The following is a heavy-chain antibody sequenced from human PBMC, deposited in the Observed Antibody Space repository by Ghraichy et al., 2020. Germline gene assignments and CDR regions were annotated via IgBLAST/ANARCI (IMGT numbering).Heavy chain of an antibody. CDR3: ARLSSAVARIDYWYFDL. D-gene: IGHD6-19*01. J-gene: IGHJ2*01. Sequence: SETLSLTCTVHGGYISGHYWSWIRQPPGKELEWIAYIYYSGSTNYNPSLKSRVTISVDTSKNQFSLKLNSVTAADTAIYYCARLSSAVARIDYWYFDLWGRGTLVTVSS. CDR1: GGYISGHY. CDR2: IYYSGST. V-gene: IGHV4-59*08.